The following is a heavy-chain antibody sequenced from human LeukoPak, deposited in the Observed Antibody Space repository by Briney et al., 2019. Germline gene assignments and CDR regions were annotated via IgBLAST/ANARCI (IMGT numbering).Heavy chain of an antibody. D-gene: IGHD4-17*01. J-gene: IGHJ4*02. Sequence: GGSLRLSCAASGFTFSSYGMHWVRQAPGKGLEWVAVISYDGSNKYYADSVKGRFTISRDNSKNTLYLQMNSLRAEDTAVYYCAKAGLTTVTTRHFAYWGQGTLVTVSS. V-gene: IGHV3-30*18. CDR3: AKAGLTTVTTRHFAY. CDR1: GFTFSSYG. CDR2: ISYDGSNK.